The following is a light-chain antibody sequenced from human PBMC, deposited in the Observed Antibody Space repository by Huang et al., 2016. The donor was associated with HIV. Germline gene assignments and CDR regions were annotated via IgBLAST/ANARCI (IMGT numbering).Light chain of an antibody. V-gene: IGKV3-15*01. CDR2: GAS. CDR3: QQYNAWPPWT. J-gene: IGKJ1*01. Sequence: ETIMTQSPATLYVSPGERATLSCRASQSVTSNVAWYQQRRGQAPRILIYGASTRATGIPARFSGSGSGTEFTLTISSLQSEDSAVYYCQQYNAWPPWTFGQGTRVEIK. CDR1: QSVTSN.